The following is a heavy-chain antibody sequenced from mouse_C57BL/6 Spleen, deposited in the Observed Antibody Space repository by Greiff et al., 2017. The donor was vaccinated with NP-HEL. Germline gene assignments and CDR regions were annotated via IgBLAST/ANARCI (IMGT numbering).Heavy chain of an antibody. CDR1: GYSFTGYY. CDR2: INPSTGGT. V-gene: IGHV1-42*01. Sequence: VQLQQSGPELVKPGASVKISCKASGYSFTGYYMNWVKQSPEKSLEWIGEINPSTGGTTYNQKFKAKATLTVDKSSSTAYMQLKSLTSEDSAVYYCARSDGYLRYFDYWGQGTTLTVSS. D-gene: IGHD2-3*01. CDR3: ARSDGYLRYFDY. J-gene: IGHJ2*01.